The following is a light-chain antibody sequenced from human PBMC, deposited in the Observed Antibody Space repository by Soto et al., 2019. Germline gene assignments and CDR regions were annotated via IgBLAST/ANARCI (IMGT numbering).Light chain of an antibody. CDR3: AAWDDSLNGVV. J-gene: IGLJ2*01. V-gene: IGLV1-40*01. CDR2: GNS. Sequence: QAVVTQPPSVSGAPGQRVTISCTGSSSNIGAGFDVHWYHQIAGTAPKLLIYGNSNRPSGVPDRFSGSKSGTSASLAISGLQSEDEADYYCAAWDDSLNGVVFGGGTQLTVL. CDR1: SSNIGAGFD.